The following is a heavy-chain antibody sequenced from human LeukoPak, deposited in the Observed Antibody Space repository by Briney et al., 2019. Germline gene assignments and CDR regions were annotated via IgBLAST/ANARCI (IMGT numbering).Heavy chain of an antibody. V-gene: IGHV4-38-2*02. CDR1: GFSITTGYY. D-gene: IGHD1-14*01. Sequence: PSETLSLTCNVSGFSITTGYYWAWIRQPPGKGLECIGTIYHGGTTYYSPSLKSRVTISVDTSKNQFSLKLTSVTAADTAVYYCARDDRKPDYWGQGTLVTVSS. CDR3: ARDDRKPDY. CDR2: IYHGGTT. J-gene: IGHJ4*02.